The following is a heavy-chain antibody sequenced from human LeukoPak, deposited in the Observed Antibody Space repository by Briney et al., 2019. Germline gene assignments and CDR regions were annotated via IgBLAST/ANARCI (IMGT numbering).Heavy chain of an antibody. CDR1: GFAFSSYA. CDR2: ISGSGGNT. CDR3: ARDLEAYCSGGSCQAFDY. D-gene: IGHD2-15*01. J-gene: IGHJ4*02. V-gene: IGHV3-23*01. Sequence: GGSLRLSCAASGFAFSSYAMNWVRQAPGKGLEWVSSISGSGGNTYYADSVRGRFTISRDNSKNTLYLQMNSLRAEDTAVYYCARDLEAYCSGGSCQAFDYWGQGTLVTVSS.